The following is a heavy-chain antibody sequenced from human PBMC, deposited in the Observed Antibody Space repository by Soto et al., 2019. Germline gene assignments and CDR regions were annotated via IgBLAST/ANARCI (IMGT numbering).Heavy chain of an antibody. Sequence: PGGSLRLSCAASGFTFSSYGMHWVRQAPGKGLEWVAVISYDGSNKYYADSVKGRFTISRDNSKNTLYLQMNSLRAEDTAVYYCAKVTVAGTLYYGMDVWGQGTTVTVSS. J-gene: IGHJ6*02. CDR3: AKVTVAGTLYYGMDV. CDR1: GFTFSSYG. D-gene: IGHD6-19*01. V-gene: IGHV3-30*18. CDR2: ISYDGSNK.